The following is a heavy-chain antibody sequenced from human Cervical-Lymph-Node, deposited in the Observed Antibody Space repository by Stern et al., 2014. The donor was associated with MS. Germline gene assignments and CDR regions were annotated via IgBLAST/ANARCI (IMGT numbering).Heavy chain of an antibody. J-gene: IGHJ3*02. CDR3: ARRGTTGTIDGFDI. CDR1: GYTFTSHW. D-gene: IGHD1-1*01. CDR2: IYPGHSDT. V-gene: IGHV5-51*01. Sequence: VQLVQSGAEVKKPGESVKISCEGSGYTFTSHWIAWVRQVPGKGLEWMGIIYPGHSDTRYSPSFQGRVTISADRSISTAYLQWRTLRASDTAMYYCARRGTTGTIDGFDIWGQGSMVTVSS.